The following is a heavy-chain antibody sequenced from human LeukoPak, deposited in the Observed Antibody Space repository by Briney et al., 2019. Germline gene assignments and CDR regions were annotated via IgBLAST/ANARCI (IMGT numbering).Heavy chain of an antibody. Sequence: PSETLSLTCTVSGGSISSYYRSWIRQPPGKGLEWIGYIYYSGSTNYNPSLKSRVTISVDTSKNQFSLKLSSVTAADTAVYYCARSPPDYDFWSGYYFDYWGQGTLVTVSS. CDR3: ARSPPDYDFWSGYYFDY. V-gene: IGHV4-59*08. CDR1: GGSISSYY. CDR2: IYYSGST. D-gene: IGHD3-3*01. J-gene: IGHJ4*02.